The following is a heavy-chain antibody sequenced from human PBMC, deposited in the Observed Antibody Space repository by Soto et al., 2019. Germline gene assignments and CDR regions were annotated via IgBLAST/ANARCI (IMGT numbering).Heavy chain of an antibody. CDR1: GFTFSSYA. CDR3: ARDGDIVVVVAALLDY. Sequence: QVQLVESGGGVVQPGRSLRLSCAASGFTFSSYAMHWVRQAPGKGLEWVAVISYDGSNKYYADSVKGRFTISRDNSKNTLYLQMNSLRAEDTAVYYCARDGDIVVVVAALLDYWGQGTLVTVSS. CDR2: ISYDGSNK. D-gene: IGHD2-15*01. J-gene: IGHJ4*02. V-gene: IGHV3-30-3*01.